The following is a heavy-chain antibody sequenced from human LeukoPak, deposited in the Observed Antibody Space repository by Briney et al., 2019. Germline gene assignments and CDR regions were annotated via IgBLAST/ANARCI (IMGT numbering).Heavy chain of an antibody. CDR1: GFTFSSSS. J-gene: IGHJ4*02. V-gene: IGHV3-23*01. CDR3: AKEIFSGLLYIDY. Sequence: GGSLRLACAASGFTFSSSSISWVRQAPGKGLEWVSAITDAVGSTHYADSVKGRFTISSDNSKNTVYLQMNSLRPEDMAVYYCAKEIFSGLLYIDYWGQGTLVTVSS. CDR2: ITDAVGST. D-gene: IGHD5-12*01.